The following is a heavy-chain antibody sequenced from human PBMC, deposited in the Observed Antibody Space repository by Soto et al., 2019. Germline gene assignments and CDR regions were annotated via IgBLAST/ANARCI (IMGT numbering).Heavy chain of an antibody. D-gene: IGHD6-19*01. J-gene: IGHJ4*02. CDR3: AKVGTSGWYYFDY. CDR2: ISGSGGSP. V-gene: IGHV3-23*01. Sequence: GVLRLSCAASGFTFSSYAMNWVRQAPGKGLEWVSTISGSGGSPYSADSVKGRFTISRDNSKNTLYLQMNSLRAEDTAIYYCAKVGTSGWYYFDYWGQGTLVTVSS. CDR1: GFTFSSYA.